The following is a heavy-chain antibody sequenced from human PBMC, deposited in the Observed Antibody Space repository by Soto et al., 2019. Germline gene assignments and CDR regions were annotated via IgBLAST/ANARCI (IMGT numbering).Heavy chain of an antibody. CDR3: AKMYSSGWSPRHEH. J-gene: IGHJ4*02. CDR2: ISYDGSNK. Sequence: GGSLRLSCAASGFTFSSYGMHWVRQAPGKGLEWVAVISYDGSNKYYADSVKGRFTISRDNSKNTLYLQMNSLRTEDTAVYYCAKMYSSGWSPRHEHRGQGTLVTVS. CDR1: GFTFSSYG. D-gene: IGHD6-19*01. V-gene: IGHV3-30*18.